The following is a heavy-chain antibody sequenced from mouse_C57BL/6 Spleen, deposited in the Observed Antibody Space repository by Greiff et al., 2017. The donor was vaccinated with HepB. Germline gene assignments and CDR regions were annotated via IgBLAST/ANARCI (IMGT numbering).Heavy chain of an antibody. D-gene: IGHD2-4*01. V-gene: IGHV1-4*01. CDR2: INPSSGYT. CDR3: AHDYGLDY. Sequence: VKLMESGAELARPGASVKMSCKASGYTFTSYTMHWVKQRPGQGLEWIGYINPSSGYTKYNQKFKDKATLTADKSSSTAYMQLSSLTSEDSAVYYCAHDYGLDYWGQGTTLTVSS. CDR1: GYTFTSYT. J-gene: IGHJ2*01.